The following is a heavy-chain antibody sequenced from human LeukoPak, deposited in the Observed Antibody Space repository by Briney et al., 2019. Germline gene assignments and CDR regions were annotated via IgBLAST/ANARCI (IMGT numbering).Heavy chain of an antibody. J-gene: IGHJ5*02. Sequence: SETPSLTCTVSGGSISSYYWSWIRQPPGKGLEWIGYIYYGGSTNYNPSLKSRVTISVDTSKTQFSLKLSSVTAADTAVYYCARAPPRGYYDTSGFYLGWFDPWGQGTLVTVSS. CDR3: ARAPPRGYYDTSGFYLGWFDP. D-gene: IGHD3-22*01. CDR2: IYYGGST. CDR1: GGSISSYY. V-gene: IGHV4-59*01.